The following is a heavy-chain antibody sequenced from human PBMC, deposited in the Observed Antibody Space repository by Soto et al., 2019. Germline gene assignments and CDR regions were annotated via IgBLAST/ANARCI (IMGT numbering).Heavy chain of an antibody. CDR1: GYSFTSYW. D-gene: IGHD2-15*01. V-gene: IGHV5-10-1*01. Sequence: GESLKISCKGSGYSFTSYWISWVRQMPGKGLEWMGRIDPSDSYTNYSPSFQGHVTISADKSISTAYLQWSSLKASDTAMYYCATQSGYCSGGSCYAYYYYYGMDVWGQGTTVTVSS. CDR2: IDPSDSYT. CDR3: ATQSGYCSGGSCYAYYYYYGMDV. J-gene: IGHJ6*02.